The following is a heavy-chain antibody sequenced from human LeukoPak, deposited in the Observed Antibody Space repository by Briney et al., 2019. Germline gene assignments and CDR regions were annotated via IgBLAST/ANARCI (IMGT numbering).Heavy chain of an antibody. CDR3: AILVYGSGSYYFDY. Sequence: ASVKVSCKASGYTFIDYYIHWVRQAPGQGLEWMAWINPNSGDTKYAQMFQGRVTVTRDTSISTAYMELSGLRSDDTAVFYCAILVYGSGSYYFDYWGQGTLLTASS. CDR1: GYTFIDYY. CDR2: INPNSGDT. V-gene: IGHV1-2*02. J-gene: IGHJ4*02. D-gene: IGHD3-10*01.